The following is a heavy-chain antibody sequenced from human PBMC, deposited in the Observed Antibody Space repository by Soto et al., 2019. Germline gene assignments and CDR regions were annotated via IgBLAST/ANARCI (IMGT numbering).Heavy chain of an antibody. J-gene: IGHJ6*02. Sequence: PSETLSLTCAVSGGSISSGGYSWSWIRQPPGKGLEWIGYIYHSGSTNYNPSLKSRVTISVDTSKNQFSLKLSSVTAADTAVYYCARAEPGRTIFGVVIPSNYGMDVWGQGTTVTVSS. V-gene: IGHV4-30-2*01. CDR3: ARAEPGRTIFGVVIPSNYGMDV. CDR2: IYHSGST. D-gene: IGHD3-3*01. CDR1: GGSISSGGYS.